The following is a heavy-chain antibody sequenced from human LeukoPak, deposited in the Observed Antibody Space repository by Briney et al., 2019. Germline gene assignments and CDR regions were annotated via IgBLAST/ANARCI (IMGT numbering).Heavy chain of an antibody. CDR3: AAFITTKLDY. V-gene: IGHV3-53*05. J-gene: IGHJ4*02. D-gene: IGHD3-22*01. CDR2: IYSGGST. CDR1: ELTLSDNY. Sequence: GGSLRLSCAASELTLSDNYMSWIRQAPGRGLEWVSFIYSGGSTYYADSVRGRFIISRDNSRNTVILEMNTLKTEDTAVYFCAAFITTKLDYWGQGILVTVSS.